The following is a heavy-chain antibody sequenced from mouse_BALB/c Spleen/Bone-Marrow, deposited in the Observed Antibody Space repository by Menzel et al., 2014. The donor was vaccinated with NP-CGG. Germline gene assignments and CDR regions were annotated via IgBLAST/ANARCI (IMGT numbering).Heavy chain of an antibody. CDR1: GFSLTNYG. CDR2: IWSDGRE. Sequence: QVQLRESGPGLVAPSQSLSITCTVSGFSLTNYGVHWVRQPPGQGLEWLVVIWSDGRETYNSTLKSRLSISKDNSKNQVFLKMNSLQTDDTAMYYCARNWRYYAMDYWGQGTSDTVSS. V-gene: IGHV2-6*02. CDR3: ARNWRYYAMDY. J-gene: IGHJ4*01.